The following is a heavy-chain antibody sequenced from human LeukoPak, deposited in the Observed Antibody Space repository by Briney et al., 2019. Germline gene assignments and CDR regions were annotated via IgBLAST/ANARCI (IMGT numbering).Heavy chain of an antibody. V-gene: IGHV3-21*01. CDR1: GFIFSSYS. CDR3: ARTSGSYYTRNFDY. D-gene: IGHD1-26*01. Sequence: PGGSLRLSCAASGFIFSSYSMNWVRQAPGKGLEWVSSISSSSSYIYYADSVKGRFTISRDNAKNSLYLQMNSLRAEDTAVYYCARTSGSYYTRNFDYWGQGTLVTVSS. J-gene: IGHJ4*02. CDR2: ISSSSSYI.